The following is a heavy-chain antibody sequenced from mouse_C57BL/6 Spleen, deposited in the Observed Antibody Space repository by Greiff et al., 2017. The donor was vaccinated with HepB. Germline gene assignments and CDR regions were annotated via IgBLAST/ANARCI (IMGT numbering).Heavy chain of an antibody. D-gene: IGHD2-2*01. J-gene: IGHJ3*01. V-gene: IGHV1-82*01. CDR1: GYAFSSSW. Sequence: QVQLQHSGPELVKPGASVKISCKASGYAFSSSWMNWVKQRPGKGLEWIGRIYPGDGDTNYNGKFKGKATLTADKSSSTAYMQLSSLTSEDSAVYFCASQFTMVTSSWFAYWGQGTLVTVSA. CDR3: ASQFTMVTSSWFAY. CDR2: IYPGDGDT.